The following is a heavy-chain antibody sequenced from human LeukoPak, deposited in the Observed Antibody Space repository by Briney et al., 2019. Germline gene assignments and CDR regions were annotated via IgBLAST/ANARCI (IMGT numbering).Heavy chain of an antibody. CDR3: ARGGDLRSGWFDL. V-gene: IGHV3-13*01. CDR1: GFTFSSYD. D-gene: IGHD4-17*01. Sequence: PGGCLRLSCAASGFTFSSYDMHWVRQVTGRGLEWVSGIGIAGDTYHTGSVKGRLTISRENAKNSLYLQMNSLRAGDTAVYYCARGGDLRSGWFDLWGRGTLVTVSS. J-gene: IGHJ2*01. CDR2: IGIAGDT.